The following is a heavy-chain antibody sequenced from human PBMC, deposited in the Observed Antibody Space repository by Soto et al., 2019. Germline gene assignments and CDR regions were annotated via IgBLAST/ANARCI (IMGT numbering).Heavy chain of an antibody. Sequence: GGSLRLSCAASGFIFENFGMSWVRQAPGKGLEWISSISGSGFKKYYADSVKGRFTISRDNSKSTVYLELNNLSAEDTAVYHCARNQGVELVPLATVDWFDPWGQGSVVTVSS. D-gene: IGHD1-26*01. V-gene: IGHV3-23*01. CDR2: ISGSGFKK. J-gene: IGHJ5*02. CDR1: GFIFENFG. CDR3: ARNQGVELVPLATVDWFDP.